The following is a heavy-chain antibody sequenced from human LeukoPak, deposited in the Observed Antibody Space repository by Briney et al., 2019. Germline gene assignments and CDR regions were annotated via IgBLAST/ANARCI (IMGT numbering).Heavy chain of an antibody. Sequence: GGSLRLSCTASGFTFSSYEMNWVRQAPGKGLEWVSYISSSGSTMYYADSVKGRFTISRDNAKTSLYLQMNSLRAEDTAVYYCARDLSGVTGYTYGRGIDYWGQGTLVTVSS. CDR3: ARDLSGVTGYTYGRGIDY. D-gene: IGHD5-18*01. CDR2: ISSSGSTM. J-gene: IGHJ4*02. CDR1: GFTFSSYE. V-gene: IGHV3-48*03.